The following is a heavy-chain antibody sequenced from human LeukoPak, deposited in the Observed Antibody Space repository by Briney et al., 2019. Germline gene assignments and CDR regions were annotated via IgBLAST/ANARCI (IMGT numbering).Heavy chain of an antibody. J-gene: IGHJ4*02. CDR1: GSTFDDYA. CDR3: AKDNGDDILTGYCDY. CDR2: ISWNSGSI. Sequence: PGGSLRLSCAASGSTFDDYAMHWVRQAPGKGLEWVSGISWNSGSIGYADSVKGRFTISRDNAKNSLYLQMNSPRAEDTALYYCAKDNGDDILTGYCDYWGQGTLVTVSS. D-gene: IGHD3-9*01. V-gene: IGHV3-9*01.